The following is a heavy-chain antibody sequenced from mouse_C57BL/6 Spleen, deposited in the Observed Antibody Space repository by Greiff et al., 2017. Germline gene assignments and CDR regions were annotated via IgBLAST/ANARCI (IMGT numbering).Heavy chain of an antibody. CDR2: IYPGDGDT. J-gene: IGHJ4*01. V-gene: IGHV1-82*01. CDR1: GYAFSSSW. CDR3: ARSGTGDDYDGGYAMDY. D-gene: IGHD2-4*01. Sequence: QVQLQQSGPELVKPGASVKISCKASGYAFSSSWMNWVKQRPGKGLEWIGRIYPGDGDTNYNGKFKGKATLTADKSSSTAYMQLSSLTSEDSAVYFCARSGTGDDYDGGYAMDYWGQGTSGTVSS.